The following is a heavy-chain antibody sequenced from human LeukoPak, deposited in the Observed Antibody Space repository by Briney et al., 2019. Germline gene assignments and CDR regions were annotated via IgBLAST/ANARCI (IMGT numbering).Heavy chain of an antibody. D-gene: IGHD3-22*01. CDR1: GYTFTGYY. Sequence: ASVKVSCKASGYTFTGYYIHWVRQAPGQGLEWMGRINPNNGGTNYAQKFQGRVTMTRDTSISTAYMELSGLSSGDTAVYYCASFHEGDNSGSYSNYWGQGTLVTVSA. J-gene: IGHJ4*02. CDR3: ASFHEGDNSGSYSNY. CDR2: INPNNGGT. V-gene: IGHV1-2*06.